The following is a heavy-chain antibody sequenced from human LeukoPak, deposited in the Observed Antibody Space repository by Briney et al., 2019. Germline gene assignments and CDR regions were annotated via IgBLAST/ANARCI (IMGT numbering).Heavy chain of an antibody. D-gene: IGHD5-24*01. CDR2: IYYSGST. CDR3: ARHGVATMMRSDP. V-gene: IGHV4-59*08. CDR1: GDSISSYY. J-gene: IGHJ5*02. Sequence: SETLSLTCTVSGDSISSYYCSWIRQPPGKGLEWIGYIYYSGSTNYNPSLKSRVTISVDTSKNQFSLKLSSVTAADTAVYYCARHGVATMMRSDPWGQGTLVSVSS.